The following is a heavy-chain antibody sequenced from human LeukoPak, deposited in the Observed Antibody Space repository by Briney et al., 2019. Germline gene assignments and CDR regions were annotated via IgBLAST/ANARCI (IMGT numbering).Heavy chain of an antibody. V-gene: IGHV1-18*01. CDR3: ARDLRPGYCSSTSCHIPYLIDY. CDR1: GYTFTSYG. Sequence: GASVKVSCKASGYTFTSYGISWVRQAPGEGLEWMGWISAYNGNTNYAQKLQGRVTMTTDTSTSTAYMELRSLRSDDTAVYYCARDLRPGYCSSTSCHIPYLIDYWGQGTLVTVSS. D-gene: IGHD2-2*02. J-gene: IGHJ4*02. CDR2: ISAYNGNT.